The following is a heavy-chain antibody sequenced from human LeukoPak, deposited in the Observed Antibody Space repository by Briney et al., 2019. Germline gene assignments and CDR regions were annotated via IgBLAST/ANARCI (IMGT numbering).Heavy chain of an antibody. CDR1: GYTFTSYG. CDR2: ISAYNGNT. V-gene: IGHV1-18*01. J-gene: IGHJ4*02. CDR3: VREPLYCSSTSCYVGVPEYYFDY. Sequence: GASVKVSCKASGYTFTSYGISWVRQAPGQGLEWMGWISAYNGNTNYAQKLQGRVTMTTDTSTSTAYMELRSLRSDDTAVYYCVREPLYCSSTSCYVGVPEYYFDYWGQGTLVTVSS. D-gene: IGHD2-2*01.